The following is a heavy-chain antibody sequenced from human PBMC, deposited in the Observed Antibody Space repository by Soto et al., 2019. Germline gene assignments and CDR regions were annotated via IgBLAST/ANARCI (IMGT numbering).Heavy chain of an antibody. Sequence: QVQLVQSGAEVKKPGSSVKVSCKTSGGTFRNHIITWVRQAPGQGLEWMGRVIPLLDITNYAQKFQGRVTITADKYTRTTYLEMNSLRSEDTAVYYCARDSPIGSTFSGYDAIDYWGQGTLVTVSS. J-gene: IGHJ4*02. V-gene: IGHV1-69*08. D-gene: IGHD5-12*01. CDR1: GGTFRNHI. CDR2: VIPLLDIT. CDR3: ARDSPIGSTFSGYDAIDY.